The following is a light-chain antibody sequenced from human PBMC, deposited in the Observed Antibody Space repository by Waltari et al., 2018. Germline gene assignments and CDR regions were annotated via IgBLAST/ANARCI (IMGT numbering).Light chain of an antibody. J-gene: IGLJ1*01. CDR2: GNP. CDR3: QSFDNSLNGYV. V-gene: IGLV1-40*01. CDR1: RSNIEAGFD. Sequence: QSVLTQPPSVSGAPGQRVTISCTGSRSNIEAGFDVHGYQVLPGMTPKLLIFGNPNRPSGVPGRFSGSRSGASVSMSITGLQAEDEGEYYCQSFDNSLNGYVLGTGTHVTVL.